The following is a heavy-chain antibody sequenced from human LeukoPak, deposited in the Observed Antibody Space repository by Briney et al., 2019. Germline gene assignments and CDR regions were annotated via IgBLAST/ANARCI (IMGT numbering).Heavy chain of an antibody. J-gene: IGHJ5*02. CDR3: ARGRIYGDSPNWFGP. Sequence: ASVKVSCKASGYTFTGYYMHWARQAPGQGLEWMGWINPNSGGTNYAQKFQGRVTMTRDTSISTAYMELSRLRSDDTAVYYCARGRIYGDSPNWFGPWGQGTLVTVSS. V-gene: IGHV1-2*02. D-gene: IGHD4-17*01. CDR1: GYTFTGYY. CDR2: INPNSGGT.